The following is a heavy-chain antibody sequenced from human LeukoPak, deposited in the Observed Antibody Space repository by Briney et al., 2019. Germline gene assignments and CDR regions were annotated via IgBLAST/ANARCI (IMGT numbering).Heavy chain of an antibody. D-gene: IGHD3-10*01. CDR1: GFTFSSYS. V-gene: IGHV3-21*04. CDR3: ARRRVTMVRGVDITSYYFDY. CDR2: TSSSSSYI. J-gene: IGHJ4*02. Sequence: GGSLRLSCAASGFTFSSYSMNWVRQAPGKGLEWVSSTSSSSSYIYYADSVKGRFTISRDNAKNSLFLQMNSLRAEDTALYYCARRRVTMVRGVDITSYYFDYWGQGTLVTVSS.